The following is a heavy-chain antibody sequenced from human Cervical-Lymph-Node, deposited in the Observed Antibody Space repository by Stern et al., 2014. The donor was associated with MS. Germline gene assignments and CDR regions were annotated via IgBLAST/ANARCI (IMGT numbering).Heavy chain of an antibody. V-gene: IGHV4-59*08. CDR3: ARLSTAVDF. CDR2: ISHSGDT. CDR1: GGSISSRY. Sequence: VQLVESGPGLVKPSETLSLTCAVSGGSISSRYWGWIRQPPGKGLEWIGLISHSGDTKYNPSLKSRVTISPDTSKNPFAPMVTAVTAADTAVYYCARLSTAVDFWGQGTLVTVSS. J-gene: IGHJ4*02.